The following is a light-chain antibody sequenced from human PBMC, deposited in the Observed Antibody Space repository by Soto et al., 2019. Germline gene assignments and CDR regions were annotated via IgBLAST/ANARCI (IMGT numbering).Light chain of an antibody. Sequence: EIVLTQSPGTLSLSPGERATLSCRASQSVSNNYLAWYQQKPGQAPRLLIYVASSRATGIPDRFSGSGSGTDFTLTISRLEPEDFAVYYCQQYISSPLTFGGGTKVDIK. V-gene: IGKV3-20*01. CDR3: QQYISSPLT. CDR1: QSVSNNY. J-gene: IGKJ4*01. CDR2: VAS.